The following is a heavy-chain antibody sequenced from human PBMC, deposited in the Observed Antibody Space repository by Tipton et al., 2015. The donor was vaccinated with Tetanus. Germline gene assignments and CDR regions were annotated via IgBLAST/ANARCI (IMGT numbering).Heavy chain of an antibody. CDR3: ARGYSSSFHRDS. CDR2: IYYSGST. V-gene: IGHV4-31*03. D-gene: IGHD6-6*01. Sequence: TLSLTCTVSGGSISSGGYYWSWIRQHPGKGLEWIGYIYYSGSTYYNPSLKSRVTISVDTSKNQFSLKLSSVTAADTAVYYCARGYSSSFHRDSWGQGTLVTVSS. J-gene: IGHJ4*02. CDR1: GGSISSGGYY.